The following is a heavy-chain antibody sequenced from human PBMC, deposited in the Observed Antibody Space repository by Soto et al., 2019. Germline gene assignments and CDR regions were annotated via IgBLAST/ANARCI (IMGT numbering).Heavy chain of an antibody. V-gene: IGHV4-39*01. J-gene: IGHJ4*02. CDR1: GGSISSSSYY. CDR2: IYDSGST. D-gene: IGHD3-16*02. CDR3: ARIYPYDYIWGSYRRDFDY. Sequence: QLQLQESGPGLVKPSETLSLTCTVSGGSISSSSYYWGWIRQPPGKGLEWIGSIYDSGSTYYNPSLKSRVTISVDTSKNQFSLKLSSVTAADTAVYYCARIYPYDYIWGSYRRDFDYWGQGTLVTVSS.